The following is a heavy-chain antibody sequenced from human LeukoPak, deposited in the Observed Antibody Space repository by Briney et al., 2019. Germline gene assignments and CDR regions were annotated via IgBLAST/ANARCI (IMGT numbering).Heavy chain of an antibody. CDR1: GYTFTSYY. J-gene: IGHJ6*02. V-gene: IGHV1-46*01. CDR3: ARGCGIQLRFGACPYGMDV. Sequence: ASVKVSCKASGYTFTSYYMHWVRQAPGQGLEWMGIINPSGGSTSYAQKFQGRVTMTRDTSTSTVYMELSSLRSEDTAVYYCARGCGIQLRFGACPYGMDVWGQGTTVTVSS. D-gene: IGHD5-18*01. CDR2: INPSGGST.